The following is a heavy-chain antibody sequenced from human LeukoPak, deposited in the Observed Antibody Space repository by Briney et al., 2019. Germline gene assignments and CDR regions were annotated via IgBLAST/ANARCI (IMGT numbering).Heavy chain of an antibody. V-gene: IGHV3-23*01. Sequence: GGSLRLPCAASGFAFSSYWMHWVRQAPGKGLEWVSAISGSGGSTYYADSVKGRFTISRDNTKNTLYLQMNSLRAEDTAVYYCAKEDSSNPLGSFDYWGQGTLVTVSS. J-gene: IGHJ4*02. CDR3: AKEDSSNPLGSFDY. D-gene: IGHD6-19*01. CDR1: GFAFSSYW. CDR2: ISGSGGST.